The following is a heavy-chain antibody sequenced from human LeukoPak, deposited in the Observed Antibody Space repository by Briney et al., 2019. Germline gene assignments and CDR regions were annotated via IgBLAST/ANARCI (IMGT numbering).Heavy chain of an antibody. J-gene: IGHJ4*02. CDR3: ARGLIWFGELSFDY. CDR2: INPNSGRT. V-gene: IGHV1-2*02. D-gene: IGHD3-10*01. CDR1: GYTFTGYY. Sequence: GASVKVSCKACGYTFTGYYMHWVRQASGQGLEWMGWINPNSGRTNFAQQFQGRVTMTRDTSISTAYMELSRLRSDDTAVYYCARGLIWFGELSFDYWGQGTLVTVSS.